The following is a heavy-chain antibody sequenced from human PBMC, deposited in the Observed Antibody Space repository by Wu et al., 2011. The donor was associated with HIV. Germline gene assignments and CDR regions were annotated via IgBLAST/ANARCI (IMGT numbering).Heavy chain of an antibody. CDR2: INPATGDT. V-gene: IGHV1-2*02. D-gene: IGHD3-10*01. J-gene: IGHJ5*02. Sequence: GAEVKKPGASVKVSCKASGYTFSDHMLHWVRQAPGQGPEWMGWINPATGDTKYAQKFQGRVTMTRDTSISTAYLELSSLTSADTAVFYCAVLGISMVRGFMTPFDPWGQGTLVTVSS. CDR3: AVLGISMVRGFMTPFDP. CDR1: GYTFSDHM.